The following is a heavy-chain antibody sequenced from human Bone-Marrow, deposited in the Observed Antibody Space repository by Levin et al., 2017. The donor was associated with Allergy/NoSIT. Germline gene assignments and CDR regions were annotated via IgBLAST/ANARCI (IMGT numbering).Heavy chain of an antibody. CDR2: IDPNSGGT. Sequence: ASVKVSCQASGYILTTYYMHWVRQAPGQGLEWMGRIDPNSGGTNLAQKFHGRVTITRDTSIGTVYMELSSLRSDDTAVYFCARGGGERSPSPMDVWGPGSTVTVSS. CDR3: ARGGGERSPSPMDV. J-gene: IGHJ6*02. V-gene: IGHV1-2*06. CDR1: GYILTTYY. D-gene: IGHD6-25*01.